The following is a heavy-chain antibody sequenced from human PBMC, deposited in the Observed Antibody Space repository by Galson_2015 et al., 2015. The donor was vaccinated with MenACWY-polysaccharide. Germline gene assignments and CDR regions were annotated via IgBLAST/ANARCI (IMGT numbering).Heavy chain of an antibody. Sequence: PGKGLVWVSRINADGSATDYADSVRGRYTISRDNAKNTLYLEMNSLRAEDTAVYYCTKAGAKYCRGSSCYFNWFDPWGQGTLVTVSS. D-gene: IGHD2-15*01. CDR2: INADGSAT. CDR3: TKAGAKYCRGSSCYFNWFDP. J-gene: IGHJ5*02. V-gene: IGHV3-74*01.